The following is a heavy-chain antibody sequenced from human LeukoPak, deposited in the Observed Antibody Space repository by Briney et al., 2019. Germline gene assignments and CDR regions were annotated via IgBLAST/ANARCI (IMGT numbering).Heavy chain of an antibody. V-gene: IGHV4-59*08. D-gene: IGHD2-21*02. CDR1: GGSISSYY. CDR2: IFYRGNT. J-gene: IGHJ5*02. Sequence: PSETLSLTCTVSGGSISSYYWSWIRQPPGKGLEWIGYIFYRGNTKYNPSLSSRVTISIDTSKTQFSLNLRSVTAADTAVYYCARLPSSMTGFDPWGQGILVTVSS. CDR3: ARLPSSMTGFDP.